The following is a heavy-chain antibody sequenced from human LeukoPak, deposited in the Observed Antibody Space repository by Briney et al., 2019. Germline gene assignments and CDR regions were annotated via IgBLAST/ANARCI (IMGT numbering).Heavy chain of an antibody. V-gene: IGHV4-4*09. D-gene: IGHD2-2*01. J-gene: IGHJ2*01. CDR1: GGSISSYY. CDR2: IYTSGST. CDR3: ARYCSSTSCAWYFDL. Sequence: PSETLPLTCTVSGGSISSYYWSWIRQPPGKGLEWIGYIYTSGSTNYNPSLKSRVTISVDTSKNQFSLKLSSVTAADTAVYYCARYCSSTSCAWYFDLWGRGTLVTVSS.